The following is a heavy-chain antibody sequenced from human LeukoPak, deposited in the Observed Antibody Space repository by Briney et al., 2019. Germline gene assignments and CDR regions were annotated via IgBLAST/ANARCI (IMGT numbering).Heavy chain of an antibody. J-gene: IGHJ6*02. CDR1: GGSISSYY. CDR2: IYYSGST. D-gene: IGHD3-22*01. V-gene: IGHV4-59*01. Sequence: PSETLSLTCTVSGGSISSYYWSWIRQPPGKGLEWIGYIYYSGSTNYNPSLKSRVTISVDTSKNQFSLKLSSVTAADTAVYYCARFVRDSDTMTSRETPYYYYGMDVWGQGTTVTVSS. CDR3: ARFVRDSDTMTSRETPYYYYGMDV.